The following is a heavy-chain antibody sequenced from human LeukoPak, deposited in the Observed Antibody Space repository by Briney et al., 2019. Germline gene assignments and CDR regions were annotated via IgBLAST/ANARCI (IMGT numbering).Heavy chain of an antibody. CDR2: IYYSEM. CDR1: GGSISSGDYY. CDR3: ARSSIAARRANAFDI. J-gene: IGHJ3*02. D-gene: IGHD6-6*01. Sequence: PSETLSLTCTVSGGSISSGDYYWSWIRQPPGKGLEWIGYIYYSEMYNNPSLKSRVTISVDRSKNQFSLKLSSVTAADTAVYYCARSSIAARRANAFDIWGQGTMVTVSS. V-gene: IGHV4-30-4*01.